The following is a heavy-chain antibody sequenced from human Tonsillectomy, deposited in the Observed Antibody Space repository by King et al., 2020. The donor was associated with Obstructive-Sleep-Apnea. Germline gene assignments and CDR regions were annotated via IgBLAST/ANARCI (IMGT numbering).Heavy chain of an antibody. CDR1: GFTFSSYS. D-gene: IGHD3-3*01. CDR2: ISSSSSYI. J-gene: IGHJ4*02. CDR3: ARDPAVNTIFGGSRQIYFDY. Sequence: VQLVESGGGLVKPGGSLRLSCAASGFTFSSYSMNWVRQAPGKGLEWVSSISSSSSYIYYADSVKGRFTISRDNAKNSLYLQMNSLRAEDTAVYYCARDPAVNTIFGGSRQIYFDYWGQGTLVTVSS. V-gene: IGHV3-21*01.